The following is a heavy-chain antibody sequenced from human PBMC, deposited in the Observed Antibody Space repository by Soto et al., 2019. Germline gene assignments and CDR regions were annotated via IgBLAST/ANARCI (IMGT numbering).Heavy chain of an antibody. J-gene: IGHJ4*02. V-gene: IGHV4-39*01. CDR3: ARMVIGYYYDSSGYYRGYYFDY. Sequence: PSETLSLTCTVSGGSISSSSYYWGWIRQPPGKGLEWIGSIYYSGSTYYNPSLKSRVTISVDTSKNQFSLKLSSVTAADTAVYYCARMVIGYYYDSSGYYRGYYFDYWGQGILVT. D-gene: IGHD3-22*01. CDR1: GGSISSSSYY. CDR2: IYYSGST.